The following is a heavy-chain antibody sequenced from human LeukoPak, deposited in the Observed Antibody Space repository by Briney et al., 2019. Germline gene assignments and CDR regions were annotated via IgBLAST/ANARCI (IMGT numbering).Heavy chain of an antibody. CDR3: ARGRSSSSWQNDY. J-gene: IGHJ4*02. D-gene: IGHD6-13*01. V-gene: IGHV4-34*01. CDR2: INHSGST. Sequence: SQTLSLTCAVYGGSFSGYYWSWIRHPPAKGLEWIGEINHSGSTNYNPSLKSRVTTSVDTSKNQFSLKLSSVTAADTAVYYCARGRSSSSWQNDYWGQGTLVTVSS. CDR1: GGSFSGYY.